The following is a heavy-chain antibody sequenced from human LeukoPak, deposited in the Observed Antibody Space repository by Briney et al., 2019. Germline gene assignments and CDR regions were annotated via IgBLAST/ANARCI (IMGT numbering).Heavy chain of an antibody. CDR3: ARVIQLPKEYFQH. D-gene: IGHD2-2*01. CDR1: GYTFTSYD. Sequence: ASVKVSCKASGYTFTSYDINWVRQATGQGLEWMGWMNPNSGNTGYAQKFQGRVTITADGSTSTAYVELSSLRSEDTAVYYCARVIQLPKEYFQHWGQGTLVTVSS. CDR2: MNPNSGNT. V-gene: IGHV1-8*01. J-gene: IGHJ1*01.